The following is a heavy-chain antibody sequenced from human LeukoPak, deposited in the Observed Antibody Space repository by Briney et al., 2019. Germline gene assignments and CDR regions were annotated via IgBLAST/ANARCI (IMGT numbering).Heavy chain of an antibody. CDR1: GFTFSSYA. CDR2: ISYDGSNK. V-gene: IGHV3-30-3*01. CDR3: AKAPTLYCGGDCFADY. D-gene: IGHD2-21*02. Sequence: GGSLRLSCAASGFTFSSYAMHWVRQAPGKGLEWVAVISYDGSNKYYADSVKGRFTISRDNPKNTLYLQMNSLRAEDTAVYYCAKAPTLYCGGDCFADYWGQGTLVTVSS. J-gene: IGHJ4*02.